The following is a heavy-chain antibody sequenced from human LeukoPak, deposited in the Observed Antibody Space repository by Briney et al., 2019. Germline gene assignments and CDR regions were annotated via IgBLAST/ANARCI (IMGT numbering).Heavy chain of an antibody. CDR2: INHSGST. V-gene: IGHV4-34*01. CDR3: ARGGYCSSTICYWDGRRYNWFDP. D-gene: IGHD2-2*01. J-gene: IGHJ5*02. CDR1: GGSFSGYY. Sequence: SETLSLTCAVYGGSFSGYYWSWIRQPPGKGLEWIGEINHSGSTNYNPSLKSRVTISVDTSKNQFSLKLSSVTAADTAVYYCARGGYCSSTICYWDGRRYNWFDPWGQGTLVTVSS.